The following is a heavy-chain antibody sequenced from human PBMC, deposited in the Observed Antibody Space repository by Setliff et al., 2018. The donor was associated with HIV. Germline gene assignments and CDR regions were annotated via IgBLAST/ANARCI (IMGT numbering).Heavy chain of an antibody. CDR3: ARVQRSGSYYRPYYFDY. D-gene: IGHD3-10*01. V-gene: IGHV4-38-2*01. CDR1: GFSISSRYY. J-gene: IGHJ4*02. CDR2: IYHTGSS. Sequence: SETLSLTCAVSGFSISSRYYWGWIRQSPGKGLEWIGNIYHTGSSYYNPSLNDRAAISLDTSKNQFSLKLSSVTAADTAVYYCARVQRSGSYYRPYYFDYWGQGTLVTAPQ.